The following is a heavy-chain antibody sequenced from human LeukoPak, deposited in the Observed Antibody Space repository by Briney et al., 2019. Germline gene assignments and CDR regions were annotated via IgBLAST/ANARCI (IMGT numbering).Heavy chain of an antibody. D-gene: IGHD3-16*01. J-gene: IGHJ4*02. CDR2: LNPSGGST. Sequence: ASVKVSCKASGYTFTNYYMHWVRQAPGQGLEWMGMLNPSGGSTNYAQKFRGRVTITADKSTRTAYMELSSLRSEDTAVYYCARDNDSRDPPHFDYWGQGTLVTVSS. V-gene: IGHV1-46*01. CDR3: ARDNDSRDPPHFDY. CDR1: GYTFTNYY.